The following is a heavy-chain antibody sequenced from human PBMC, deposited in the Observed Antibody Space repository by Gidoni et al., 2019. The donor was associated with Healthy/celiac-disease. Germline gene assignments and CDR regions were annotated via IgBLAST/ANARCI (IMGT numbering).Heavy chain of an antibody. V-gene: IGHV3-73*02. Sequence: EVQLVESGGGVVQPGGSLKLSCAASGFTFSGAAMHWVRQASGKGLEWVGRIRSNANSYATAYAASVKGRFTISRDDSKNTAYLQMNSLKTEDTAVYYCTSMDFWAYWYFDLWGRGTLVTVSS. CDR1: GFTFSGAA. D-gene: IGHD3-3*01. CDR2: IRSNANSYAT. CDR3: TSMDFWAYWYFDL. J-gene: IGHJ2*01.